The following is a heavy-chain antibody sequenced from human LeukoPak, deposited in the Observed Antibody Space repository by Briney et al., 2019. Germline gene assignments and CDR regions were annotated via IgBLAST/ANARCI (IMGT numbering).Heavy chain of an antibody. V-gene: IGHV1-18*01. CDR1: GYTFTSYS. J-gene: IGHJ4*02. D-gene: IGHD3-22*01. CDR2: ISTYNGKT. CDR3: ARHPYYDTSAYYVY. Sequence: ASMKVSSKASGYTFTSYSISWVRQAPGQGPEWMGWISTYNGKTNYAQKFQGRVIMTIDTSTKTAYMELSSLRSDDSAFYYCARHPYYDTSAYYVYWGQGTLVTVSS.